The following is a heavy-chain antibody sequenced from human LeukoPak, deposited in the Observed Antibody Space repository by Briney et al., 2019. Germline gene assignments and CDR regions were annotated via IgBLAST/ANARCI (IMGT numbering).Heavy chain of an antibody. V-gene: IGHV3-23*01. CDR3: ARGSIVGASRFDY. J-gene: IGHJ4*02. Sequence: GGSLRLSCAASGFTFSSYAMSWVRQAPGKGLEWVSAISGSGGSTYYADSVKGRFTISRDNAKNSLYLQMKSLRAEDTAAYHCARGSIVGASRFDYWGQGTLVTVSS. CDR1: GFTFSSYA. D-gene: IGHD1-26*01. CDR2: ISGSGGST.